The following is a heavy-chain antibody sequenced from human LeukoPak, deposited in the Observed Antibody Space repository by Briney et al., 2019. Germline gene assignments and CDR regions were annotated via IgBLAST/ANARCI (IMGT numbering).Heavy chain of an antibody. D-gene: IGHD2-2*01. CDR1: GGSFSGYN. Sequence: ETLSLTCAVYGGSFSGYNRSWIPHPPGKGLGWIGEINHMGSTNYNPPLTSRVTISVDTSKNQFSLKLSSVTAAETAVYYCARGGVVQATKAYYYYGRDVGGEGTTVTVS. J-gene: IGHJ6*02. CDR2: INHMGST. CDR3: ARGGVVQATKAYYYYGRDV. V-gene: IGHV4-34*01.